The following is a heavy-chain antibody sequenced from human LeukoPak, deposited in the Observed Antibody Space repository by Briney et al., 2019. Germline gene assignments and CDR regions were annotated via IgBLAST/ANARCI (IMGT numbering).Heavy chain of an antibody. D-gene: IGHD6-6*01. CDR2: ISHSGSA. CDR3: ARQGTRLWGFLDY. Sequence: SETLSLTCAVYGESFSGYYWSWIRQSPGKGLEWIGEISHSGSASYNPSLKGRVIISADTSKNQFSLSLRSVTAADTAVYFCARQGTRLWGFLDYWGQGTLVAVSS. J-gene: IGHJ4*02. CDR1: GESFSGYY. V-gene: IGHV4-34*01.